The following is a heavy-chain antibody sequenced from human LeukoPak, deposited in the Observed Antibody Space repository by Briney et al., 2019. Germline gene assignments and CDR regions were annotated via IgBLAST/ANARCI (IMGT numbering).Heavy chain of an antibody. J-gene: IGHJ5*02. CDR2: INPSGGST. CDR1: GYTFTSYY. Sequence: ASVKVSCKASGYTFTSYYMHWVRQAPGQGLEWMGIINPSGGSTSYAQKFQGRVTMTRDTSTSTVYMELSGLRSEDTAVYYCARGGAYYDILTGYYIFDTAKSNWFDPWGQGTLVTVSS. D-gene: IGHD3-9*01. V-gene: IGHV1-46*01. CDR3: ARGGAYYDILTGYYIFDTAKSNWFDP.